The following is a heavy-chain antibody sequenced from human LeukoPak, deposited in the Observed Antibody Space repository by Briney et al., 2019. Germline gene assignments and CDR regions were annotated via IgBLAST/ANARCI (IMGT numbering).Heavy chain of an antibody. CDR2: IYTSGST. J-gene: IGHJ3*02. Sequence: PSETLSLTCTVSGGSISSYYWSWIRQPAGKGLEWIGRIYTSGSTNYNPSLKSRVTISVDTSKNQFSLKLSSVTAADTAVYYCARKIVVPAAISAFDIWGQGTMVTVSS. V-gene: IGHV4-4*07. D-gene: IGHD2-2*01. CDR1: GGSISSYY. CDR3: ARKIVVPAAISAFDI.